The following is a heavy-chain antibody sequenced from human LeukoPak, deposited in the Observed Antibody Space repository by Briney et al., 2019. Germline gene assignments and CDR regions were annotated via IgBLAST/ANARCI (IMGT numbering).Heavy chain of an antibody. D-gene: IGHD3-22*01. CDR1: GGSISSYY. V-gene: IGHV4-59*08. Sequence: SETLSLTCTVSGGSISSYYWSWIRQPPGKGLEWIGYIYYSGSTYYNPSLKSRVTISVDTSKNQFSLKLSSVTAADTAVYYCARQNYDSSGXRDYXGQGTLVTVSS. J-gene: IGHJ4*02. CDR2: IYYSGST. CDR3: ARQNYDSSGXRDY.